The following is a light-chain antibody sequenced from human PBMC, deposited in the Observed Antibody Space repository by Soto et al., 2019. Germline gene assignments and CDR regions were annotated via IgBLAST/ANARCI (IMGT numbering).Light chain of an antibody. J-gene: IGKJ1*01. CDR1: QSISHW. CDR3: QQYHTYRT. CDR2: DAS. V-gene: IGKV1-5*01. Sequence: DIQMTQAPSTLSASIGDRVIITCRASQSISHWLAWYQQKPGKAPKLLISDASILESGVPSRFSGSTSGTEFTLTISNLQPDDFATYYCQQYHTYRTFGQGTKVEIK.